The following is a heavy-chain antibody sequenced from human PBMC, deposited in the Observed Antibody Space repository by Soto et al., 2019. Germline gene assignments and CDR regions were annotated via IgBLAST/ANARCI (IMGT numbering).Heavy chain of an antibody. CDR1: GYTFTSYG. J-gene: IGHJ6*02. V-gene: IGHV1-18*01. D-gene: IGHD6-6*01. CDR3: ARDPEYSSSPPDYYYYGMDV. CDR2: ISAYNGNT. Sequence: ASVKVSCKASGYTFTSYGISWVRQAPGQGLEWMGWISAYNGNTNYAQKLQGRVTMTTDTSTSTANMELRSLRSDDTAVYYCARDPEYSSSPPDYYYYGMDVWGQGTTVTVSS.